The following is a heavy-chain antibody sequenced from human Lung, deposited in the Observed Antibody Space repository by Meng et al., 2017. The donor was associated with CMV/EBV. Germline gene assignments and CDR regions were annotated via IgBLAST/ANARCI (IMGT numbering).Heavy chain of an antibody. CDR2: ISAYNGNT. Sequence: ASVXVSXXASGYTFTSYGISWVRQAPGQGLEWMGWISAYNGNTNYAQKLQGRVTMTTDTSTSTAYMELRSLRSDDTAVYYCARDRVPGIVVVPAASDYWGQGTXVTVSS. D-gene: IGHD2-2*01. J-gene: IGHJ4*02. CDR3: ARDRVPGIVVVPAASDY. CDR1: GYTFTSYG. V-gene: IGHV1-18*01.